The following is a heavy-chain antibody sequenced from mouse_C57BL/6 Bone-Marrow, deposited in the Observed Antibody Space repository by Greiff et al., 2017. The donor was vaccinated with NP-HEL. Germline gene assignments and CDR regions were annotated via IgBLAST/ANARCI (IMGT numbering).Heavy chain of an antibody. CDR3: ARWMMADFDY. CDR2: IHPNSGST. Sequence: VQLQQSGAELVKPGASVKLSCKASGYTFTSYWMHWVKQRPGQGLEWIGMIHPNSGSTNYNEKFKSKATLTVDKSSSTAYMQLSSLTSEDSAVYYCARWMMADFDYWGQGTTLTVSS. D-gene: IGHD2-3*01. J-gene: IGHJ2*01. V-gene: IGHV1-64*01. CDR1: GYTFTSYW.